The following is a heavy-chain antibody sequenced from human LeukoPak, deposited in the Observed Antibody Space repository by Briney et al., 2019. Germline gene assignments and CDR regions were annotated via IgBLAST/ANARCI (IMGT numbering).Heavy chain of an antibody. CDR3: ARPAVGRAAAGNRDYYFDY. V-gene: IGHV3-30*03. CDR2: ISYDGSNK. J-gene: IGHJ4*02. D-gene: IGHD6-13*01. Sequence: PGGSLRLSCAASGFTISSYGMHWVRQAPGKGLEWVAVISYDGSNKYYADSVKGRFTISRDNSKNTLYLQMNSLRAEDTAVYYCARPAVGRAAAGNRDYYFDYWGQGTLVTVSS. CDR1: GFTISSYG.